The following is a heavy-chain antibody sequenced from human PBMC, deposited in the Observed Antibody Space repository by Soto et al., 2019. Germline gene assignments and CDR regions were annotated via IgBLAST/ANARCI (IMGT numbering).Heavy chain of an antibody. CDR2: ISDDGTNK. Sequence: LRLSCAVSGFTFNKYAMHWVRQAPGRGLEWVALISDDGTNKYFLDSVKGRFSIYRDNSRNIVYLQMSRLTTEDTAVYYCAKDYLGNSKTFDVWGQGTLVTVSS. CDR3: AKDYLGNSKTFDV. V-gene: IGHV3-30*18. J-gene: IGHJ3*01. D-gene: IGHD2-2*01. CDR1: GFTFNKYA.